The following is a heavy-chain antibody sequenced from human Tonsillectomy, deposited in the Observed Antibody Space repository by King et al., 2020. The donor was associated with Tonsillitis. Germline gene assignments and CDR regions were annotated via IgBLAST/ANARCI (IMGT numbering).Heavy chain of an antibody. Sequence: VQLVESGGGLVQPGGSLRLSCAASGFTFRSYEMNWVRQAPGKGLEWVSYSSSSGSTMYYADSVKGRFSISRENAKNSLSLQMNSLRGEDTAVYYCARVSRGVTPPVYYYYMDVWGQGTTVTVSS. CDR2: SSSSGSTM. CDR3: ARVSRGVTPPVYYYYMDV. V-gene: IGHV3-48*03. CDR1: GFTFRSYE. J-gene: IGHJ6*03. D-gene: IGHD4-11*01.